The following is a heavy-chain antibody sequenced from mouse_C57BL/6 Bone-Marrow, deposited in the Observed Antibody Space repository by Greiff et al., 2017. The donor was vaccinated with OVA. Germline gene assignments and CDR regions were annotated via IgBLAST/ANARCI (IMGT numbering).Heavy chain of an antibody. V-gene: IGHV1-5*01. CDR1: GYTFTSYW. Sequence: EVQLQQSGPVLARPGASVKMSCKTSGYTFTSYWMHWVKQRPGQGLEWIGAIYPGNSDTSYNQKFKGKAKLTAVTSASTAYMELSSLTNEDSAVYYCTRWGYGSSYQYFDVWGTGTTVTVSS. CDR2: IYPGNSDT. CDR3: TRWGYGSSYQYFDV. D-gene: IGHD1-1*01. J-gene: IGHJ1*03.